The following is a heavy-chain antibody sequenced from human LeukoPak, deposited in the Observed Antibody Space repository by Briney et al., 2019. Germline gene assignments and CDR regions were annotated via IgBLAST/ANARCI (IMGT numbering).Heavy chain of an antibody. CDR3: ARERIAARGDWFDP. CDR2: INLNCGST. CDR1: GFTFDDYG. V-gene: IGHV3-20*01. D-gene: IGHD6-6*01. Sequence: GGSLRLSCAASGFTFDDYGMIWVRQAPGKGLEWVSGINLNCGSTGYAYSVKGRFTISRDNAKNSLYLQMNSRRAEDTALYHCARERIAARGDWFDPWGQGTLVTVSS. J-gene: IGHJ5*02.